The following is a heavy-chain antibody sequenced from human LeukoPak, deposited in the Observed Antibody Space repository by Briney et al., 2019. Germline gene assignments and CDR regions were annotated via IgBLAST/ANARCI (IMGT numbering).Heavy chain of an antibody. D-gene: IGHD6-13*01. CDR1: GFTFSSCG. V-gene: IGHV3-23*01. CDR2: ISGSGGST. CDR3: AKEHGGSSWYEDAFDI. Sequence: GGTLRLSCAASGFTFSSCGMSWVRQAPGKGLEWVSDISGSGGSTYYADSVKGRFTISRDNPKNTLYLQMNGLRVEDTAVYYCAKEHGGSSWYEDAFDIWGQGTMVTVSS. J-gene: IGHJ3*02.